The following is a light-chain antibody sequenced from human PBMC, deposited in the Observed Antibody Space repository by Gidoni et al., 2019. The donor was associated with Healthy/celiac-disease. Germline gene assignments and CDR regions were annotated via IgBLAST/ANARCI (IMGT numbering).Light chain of an antibody. CDR2: GAS. J-gene: IGKJ1*01. Sequence: EIVMTQSPATLSVSPGERATLYCRASQSVSSNLAWYQQKPGQAPRLLIYGASTRATGIPARFSGSGSGTEFTLTISSLQSEDFAVYYCQQYNNWPPWTFXQXTKVXIK. CDR1: QSVSSN. CDR3: QQYNNWPPWT. V-gene: IGKV3-15*01.